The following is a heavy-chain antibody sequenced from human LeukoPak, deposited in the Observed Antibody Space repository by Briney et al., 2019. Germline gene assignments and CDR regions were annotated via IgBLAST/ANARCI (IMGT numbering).Heavy chain of an antibody. J-gene: IGHJ5*02. CDR1: GGSISSYY. CDR2: IYYSGST. CDR3: ARGGYYGSGKDFRVDP. D-gene: IGHD3-10*01. Sequence: SETLSLTCTVSGGSISSYYWSWIRQPPGKGLEWIGYIYYSGSTNYKPSLKSRVTISVDTSKNQFSLKLSSVTAADTAVYYCARGGYYGSGKDFRVDPWGQGTLVTVSS. V-gene: IGHV4-59*01.